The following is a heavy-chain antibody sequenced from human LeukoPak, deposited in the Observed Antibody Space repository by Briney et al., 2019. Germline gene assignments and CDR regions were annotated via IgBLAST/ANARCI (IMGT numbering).Heavy chain of an antibody. Sequence: SETLSLTCAVYGGSFSGYYWSWIRQPPGKGLEWIGEINHSGSTNYNPSLKSRVTISVDTSKNQFSLKLSSVTAADTAVYYCARRHCYYDFWSSYYKSGYYMDVWGKGTTVTVSS. CDR1: GGSFSGYY. CDR3: ARRHCYYDFWSSYYKSGYYMDV. D-gene: IGHD3-3*01. V-gene: IGHV4-34*01. J-gene: IGHJ6*03. CDR2: INHSGST.